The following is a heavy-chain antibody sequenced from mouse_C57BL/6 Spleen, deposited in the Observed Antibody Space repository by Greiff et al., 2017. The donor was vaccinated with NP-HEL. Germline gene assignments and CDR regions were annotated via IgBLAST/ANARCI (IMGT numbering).Heavy chain of an antibody. Sequence: QVQLQQSGAELVKPGASVKLSCKASGYTFTSYWMQWVKQRPGQGLEWIGEIDPSDSYTNYNQKFKGKATLTVDTSSSTAYMQLSSLTSEDSAVYYCARWDGYVFDYWGQGTTLTVSS. CDR1: GYTFTSYW. CDR3: ARWDGYVFDY. J-gene: IGHJ2*01. D-gene: IGHD2-2*01. CDR2: IDPSDSYT. V-gene: IGHV1-50*01.